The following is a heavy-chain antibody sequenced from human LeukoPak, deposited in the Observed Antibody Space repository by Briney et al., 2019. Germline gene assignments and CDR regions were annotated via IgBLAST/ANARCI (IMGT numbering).Heavy chain of an antibody. CDR1: GYSFTSYW. Sequence: GESLKISCKGSGYSFTSYWIGWVRQMPGKGLEWMGIIYPGDSDTGYSPSFQGQVTISADKSISTTYLQWNSLKATDTAMYYCARLGSNSYYSYMDVWGKGTTVTVSS. D-gene: IGHD4-11*01. CDR3: ARLGSNSYYSYMDV. V-gene: IGHV5-51*01. J-gene: IGHJ6*03. CDR2: IYPGDSDT.